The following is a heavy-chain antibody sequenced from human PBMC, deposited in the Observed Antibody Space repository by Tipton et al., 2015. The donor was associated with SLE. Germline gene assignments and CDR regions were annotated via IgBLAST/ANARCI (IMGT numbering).Heavy chain of an antibody. CDR1: GYSISSAFN. J-gene: IGHJ2*01. D-gene: IGHD2-21*02. CDR2: IWHTGST. CDR3: ARAGLMGVTNWSFDL. Sequence: LRLSCAVSGYSISSAFNWAWIRQTPGKGLELVGTIWHTGSTYYNPSLKSRVTISGDTSKNQFYLKLSSVTAADTAVYYCARAGLMGVTNWSFDLWGRGTLVSVSS. V-gene: IGHV4-38-2*01.